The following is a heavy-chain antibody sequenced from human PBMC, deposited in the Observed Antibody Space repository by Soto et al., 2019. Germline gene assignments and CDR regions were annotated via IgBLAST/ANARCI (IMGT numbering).Heavy chain of an antibody. CDR1: GFAFSAYG. J-gene: IGHJ4*02. CDR3: VRPGRDLRSGRYFFDF. V-gene: IGHV3-30*03. Sequence: QVQLVESGGGVVQPGRSLRLSCVGSGFAFSAYGMHWVRQAPGRGLEWVAVMSFDGSITYYADSVKGRFTISRDNPINTVYLEMTSLRAEDTAVYFCVRPGRDLRSGRYFFDFWGQGTLVTVSS. D-gene: IGHD3-3*01. CDR2: MSFDGSIT.